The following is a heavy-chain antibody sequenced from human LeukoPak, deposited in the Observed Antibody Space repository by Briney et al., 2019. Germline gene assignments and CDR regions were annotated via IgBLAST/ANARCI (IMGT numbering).Heavy chain of an antibody. V-gene: IGHV3-30-3*01. CDR1: GFTFSSYA. D-gene: IGHD2-2*01. J-gene: IGHJ6*02. CDR3: ARERGEGRYCSSTSCYHGGMDV. Sequence: GGSLRLSCAASGFTFSSYAMSWVRQAPGKGLEWVAVISYDGSNKYYADSVKGRFTISRDNSKNTLYLQMNSLRAEDTAVYYCARERGEGRYCSSTSCYHGGMDVWGQGTTVTVSS. CDR2: ISYDGSNK.